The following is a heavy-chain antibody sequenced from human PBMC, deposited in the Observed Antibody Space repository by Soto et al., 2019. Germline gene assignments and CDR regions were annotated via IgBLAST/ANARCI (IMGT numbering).Heavy chain of an antibody. Sequence: QVQLQESGPGLGKPSQTLVLTCTVSGGSISSGGYYWSWIRQHPGKGLEWIGYIYYSGSTYYNPSLNSRVTISVDTSKNQFSLKLSSVTAADTAVYYCARVKGDRNYPWYFDLWGRGTLVTVSS. V-gene: IGHV4-31*03. J-gene: IGHJ2*01. D-gene: IGHD2-21*02. CDR1: GGSISSGGYY. CDR3: ARVKGDRNYPWYFDL. CDR2: IYYSGST.